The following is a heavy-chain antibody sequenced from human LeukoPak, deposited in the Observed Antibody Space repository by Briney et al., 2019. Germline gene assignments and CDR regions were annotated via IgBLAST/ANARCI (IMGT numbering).Heavy chain of an antibody. Sequence: QTLSLTSAISGDSVSINSAAWKWLRQSPSRGLEWLGTTYYRSKWYNDYAVSVKSRITINPDTSKNQFSLQLNSVTPGDTAVYYCARGPYYYDSSGYYRNWFDPCGQGTLVTVSS. CDR1: GDSVSINSAA. CDR2: TYYRSKWYN. V-gene: IGHV6-1*01. J-gene: IGHJ5*02. CDR3: ARGPYYYDSSGYYRNWFDP. D-gene: IGHD3-22*01.